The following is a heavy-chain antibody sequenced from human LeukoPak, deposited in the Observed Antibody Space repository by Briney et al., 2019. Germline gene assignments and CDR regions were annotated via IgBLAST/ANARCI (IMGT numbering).Heavy chain of an antibody. CDR3: ARGGLWFGESE. D-gene: IGHD3-10*01. Sequence: PGGSLRLSCAASGFTFSSYDMHWVRQATGKGLEWVSAIGTAGDTYYPGSVKGRFTISRENAKNSLYLQMNSLRAEDTAVYYCARGGLWFGESEWGQGTLVTVSS. V-gene: IGHV3-13*01. CDR2: IGTAGDT. CDR1: GFTFSSYD. J-gene: IGHJ4*02.